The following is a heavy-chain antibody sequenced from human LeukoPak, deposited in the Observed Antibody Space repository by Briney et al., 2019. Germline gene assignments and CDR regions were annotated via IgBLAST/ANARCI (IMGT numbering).Heavy chain of an antibody. V-gene: IGHV3-53*01. CDR2: IYSGGST. CDR1: GFTVGSNY. D-gene: IGHD3-10*01. Sequence: GGSLRLSCAASGFTVGSNYMSWVRQAPGKGLEWVSVIYSGGSTYYADSVKGRFTISRDNSKNTLYLQMNSLRAEDTAVYYCAYGSGSYYDAFDIWGQGTMVTVSS. J-gene: IGHJ3*02. CDR3: AYGSGSYYDAFDI.